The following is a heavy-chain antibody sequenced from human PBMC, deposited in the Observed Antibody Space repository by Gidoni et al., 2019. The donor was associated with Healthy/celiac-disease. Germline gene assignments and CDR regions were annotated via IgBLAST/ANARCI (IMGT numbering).Heavy chain of an antibody. D-gene: IGHD6-13*01. J-gene: IGHJ4*02. CDR1: GFTFADYA. V-gene: IGHV3-9*01. CDR3: AKESDAAAGTGNFDY. Sequence: DVQLVESGGGLVQPGRSRRLSCAASGFTFADYAVHWARQAPGKGMEWVSGISWNSGSIGYADSVKGRFTISRDNAKNSLYLQMNSLRAEDTALYYCAKESDAAAGTGNFDYWGQGTLVTVSS. CDR2: ISWNSGSI.